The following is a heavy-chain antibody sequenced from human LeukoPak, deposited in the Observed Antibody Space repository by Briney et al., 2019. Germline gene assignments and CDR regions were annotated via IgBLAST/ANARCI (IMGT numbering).Heavy chain of an antibody. CDR2: IYYSGST. V-gene: IGHV4-39*07. J-gene: IGHJ6*03. CDR1: GGSISSSSYY. Sequence: SETLSLTCTVSGGSISSSSYYWGWIRQPPGKGLEWIGSIYYSGSTYYNPSLKSRVTISVDTSKNQFSLKLSSVTAADTAVYYCARRPDCSGGSCYWRYYHYMDVWGKGTTVTISS. CDR3: ARRPDCSGGSCYWRYYHYMDV. D-gene: IGHD2-15*01.